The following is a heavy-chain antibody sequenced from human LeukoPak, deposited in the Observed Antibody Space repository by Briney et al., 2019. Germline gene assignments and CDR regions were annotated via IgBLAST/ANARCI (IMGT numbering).Heavy chain of an antibody. CDR3: ARASAVSRGWFDP. Sequence: SETLSLTCTVSGGSISSSSYYSGWIRQPPGKGLEWIGSIYYSGSTYYNPSLKRRVTISVDTSKNQFSLKLSSVTAADTAVYYCARASAVSRGWFDPWGQGTLVTVSS. CDR2: IYYSGST. J-gene: IGHJ5*02. CDR1: GGSISSSSYY. D-gene: IGHD5/OR15-5a*01. V-gene: IGHV4-39*07.